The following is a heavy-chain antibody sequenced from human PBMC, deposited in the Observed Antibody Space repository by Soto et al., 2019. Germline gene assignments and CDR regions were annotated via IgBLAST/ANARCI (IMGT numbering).Heavy chain of an antibody. Sequence: GGSLRLSCAASGFTFSSYAMSWVRQAPGKGLEWVSAISGSGGSTYYADSVKGRFTISRDNSKNTLYLQMNSLRAEDTAVYYCAKRGNSQIYYYYGMDVWGQGTTVTVSS. J-gene: IGHJ6*02. D-gene: IGHD1-1*01. CDR1: GFTFSSYA. V-gene: IGHV3-23*01. CDR2: ISGSGGST. CDR3: AKRGNSQIYYYYGMDV.